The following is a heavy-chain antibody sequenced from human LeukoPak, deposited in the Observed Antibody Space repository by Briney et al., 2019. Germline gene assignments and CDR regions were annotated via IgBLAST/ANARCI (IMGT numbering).Heavy chain of an antibody. J-gene: IGHJ4*02. CDR2: IYSGGST. CDR3: ARLGLAYGSGSYYPFDY. D-gene: IGHD3-10*01. V-gene: IGHV3-53*01. Sequence: PGGSLRLSCAASGFTVSSNYMSWVRQAPGKGLEWVSVIYSGGSTYYADSVKGRSTISRDNSKNTLYLQMNSLRAEDTAVYYCARLGLAYGSGSYYPFDYWGQGTLVTVSS. CDR1: GFTVSSNY.